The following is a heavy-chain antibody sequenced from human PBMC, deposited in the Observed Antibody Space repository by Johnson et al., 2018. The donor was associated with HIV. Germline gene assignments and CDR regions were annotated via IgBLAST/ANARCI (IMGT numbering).Heavy chain of an antibody. D-gene: IGHD2-8*02. J-gene: IGHJ3*02. CDR1: GFTFSNAW. CDR2: IKSKTDGGTT. CDR3: TTTTFIKATGGTRPLDI. Sequence: VQLVESGGDLVEPGESLRLSCVASGFTFSNAWMHWVRQAPGKGLEWVGRIKSKTDGGTTDYAAPVKGRFTISRDDSKNTLYLQINSLKTEDTAVYYCTTTTFIKATGGTRPLDIWGQGTMVTVSS. V-gene: IGHV3-15*01.